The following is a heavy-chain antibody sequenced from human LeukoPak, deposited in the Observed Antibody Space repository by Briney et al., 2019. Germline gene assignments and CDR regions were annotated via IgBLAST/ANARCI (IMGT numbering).Heavy chain of an antibody. CDR3: AKDKRFGSPYYYGMDV. V-gene: IGHV3-9*01. Sequence: PGRSLRLSCAASGFTFDDYAMHWVRQAPGKGLEWVSGISWNSGSIGYADPVKGRFTISRDNAKNSLYLQMNSLRAEDTALYYCAKDKRFGSPYYYGMDVWGQGTTVTVSS. CDR2: ISWNSGSI. J-gene: IGHJ6*02. CDR1: GFTFDDYA. D-gene: IGHD3-16*01.